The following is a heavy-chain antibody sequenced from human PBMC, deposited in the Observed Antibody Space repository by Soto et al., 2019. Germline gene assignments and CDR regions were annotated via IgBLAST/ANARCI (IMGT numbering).Heavy chain of an antibody. CDR2: IIPILGIA. Sequence: QVQLVQSGAEVKKPGSSVKVSCKASGGTFSSYTISWVRQAPGQGLEWMGRIIPILGIANYAQKFQGRVMMTADKYTSTAYMELSSLRCEDTAVYYCSRDAFDDYSNYPADYYYYYMDVWGKGTTVTVSS. D-gene: IGHD4-4*01. CDR1: GGTFSSYT. J-gene: IGHJ6*03. CDR3: SRDAFDDYSNYPADYYYYYMDV. V-gene: IGHV1-69*08.